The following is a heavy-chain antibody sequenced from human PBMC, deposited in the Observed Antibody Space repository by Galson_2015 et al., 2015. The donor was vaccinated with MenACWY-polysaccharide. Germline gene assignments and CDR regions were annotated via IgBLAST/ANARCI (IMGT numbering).Heavy chain of an antibody. Sequence: SVKVSCKASGYTFNTYAMNWVRQAPGQGLEWVGGINTNTGNPTYAQGFTGRFVFSLDASVSTAYLQISSLKAEDTAVYYCARDPKQKPTTVPTGRFDYWGQGTWSPSPQ. J-gene: IGHJ4*02. CDR2: INTNTGNP. V-gene: IGHV7-4-1*02. CDR3: ARDPKQKPTTVPTGRFDY. D-gene: IGHD4-17*01. CDR1: GYTFNTYA.